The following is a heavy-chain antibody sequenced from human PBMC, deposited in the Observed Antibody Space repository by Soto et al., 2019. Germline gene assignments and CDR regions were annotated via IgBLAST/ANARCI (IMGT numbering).Heavy chain of an antibody. J-gene: IGHJ4*02. CDR3: ARASVAATWGYYFDY. V-gene: IGHV3-30-3*01. Sequence: QVQLVESGGGVVQPGRSLRLSCAASGFTFSTYTLHWVRQAPGKGLEWVAVISYDGNYEYYADSVKGRFTISRDNSKNTLFLQMNSLRADDTAVYYYARASVAATWGYYFDYWGQGALVTVSS. D-gene: IGHD6-19*01. CDR1: GFTFSTYT. CDR2: ISYDGNYE.